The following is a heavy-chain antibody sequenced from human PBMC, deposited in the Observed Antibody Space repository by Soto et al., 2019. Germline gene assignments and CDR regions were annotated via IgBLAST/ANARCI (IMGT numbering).Heavy chain of an antibody. V-gene: IGHV1-58*01. J-gene: IGHJ1*01. CDR3: ATDQLYPLA. D-gene: IGHD2-15*01. Sequence: GASVKVSCKASGVAFSSSAVQWVRQARGQRLEWIGWIVLGSGNTDCAQQFQERVTITRDKSTSTVYLEVNSLRFEDTAVYYCATDQLYPLAWGQGTLVTVSS. CDR2: IVLGSGNT. CDR1: GVAFSSSA.